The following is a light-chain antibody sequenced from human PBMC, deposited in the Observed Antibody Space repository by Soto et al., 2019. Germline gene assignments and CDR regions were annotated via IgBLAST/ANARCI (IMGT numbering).Light chain of an antibody. Sequence: DIQVTQSPATLSASVRDRVSITCRASQTIDSWLAWYQQKPGTAPKLLIYDASTLESGVPSRFSGSGSGTEFTLTISSLQPDDFAIYYCQQYNSSPWAFGQGTKVDIK. V-gene: IGKV1-5*01. CDR3: QQYNSSPWA. CDR1: QTIDSW. CDR2: DAS. J-gene: IGKJ1*01.